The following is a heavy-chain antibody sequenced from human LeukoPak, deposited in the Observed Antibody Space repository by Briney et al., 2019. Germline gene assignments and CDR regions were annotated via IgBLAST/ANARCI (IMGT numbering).Heavy chain of an antibody. D-gene: IGHD3-16*02. V-gene: IGHV4-34*01. Sequence: PSETLSLTCAVYGGSFNGYYWSWIRQPPGKGLEWIGEINHSGSTNYSPSLKSRVTLSVDTSKNQFSLRLSSVTAADTAVYCCARRTFGGVIAYWGQGTLVTVSS. CDR3: ARRTFGGVIAY. CDR2: INHSGST. J-gene: IGHJ4*02. CDR1: GGSFNGYY.